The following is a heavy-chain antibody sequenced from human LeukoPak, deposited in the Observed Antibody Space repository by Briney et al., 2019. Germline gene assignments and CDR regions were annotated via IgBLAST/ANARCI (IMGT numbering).Heavy chain of an antibody. CDR3: AKDNAYYYGSGSYFDY. D-gene: IGHD3-10*01. CDR1: GFTFSSYG. CDR2: IRYDGSNK. J-gene: IGHJ4*02. V-gene: IGHV3-30*02. Sequence: PGGSLRLSCAASGFTFSSYGMHWVRQAPGKGLEWVAFIRYDGSNKYYADSVKGRFTISRDNSKSTLYLQMNSLRAEDTAVYYCAKDNAYYYGSGSYFDYWGQGTLVTVSS.